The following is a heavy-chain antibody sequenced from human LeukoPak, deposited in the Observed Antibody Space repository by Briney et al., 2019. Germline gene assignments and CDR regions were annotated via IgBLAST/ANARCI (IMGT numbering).Heavy chain of an antibody. CDR2: INHSGST. CDR1: GGSFSGHY. V-gene: IGHV4-34*01. CDR3: ARVPFAGDYGGNFDY. J-gene: IGHJ4*02. Sequence: SETLSLTCAAYGGSFSGHYWSWIRQPPGKGLEWIGEINHSGSTNYNPSLKSRVTISVDTSKNQFSLKLSSVTAADTAVYYCARVPFAGDYGGNFDYWGQGTLVTVSS. D-gene: IGHD4-23*01.